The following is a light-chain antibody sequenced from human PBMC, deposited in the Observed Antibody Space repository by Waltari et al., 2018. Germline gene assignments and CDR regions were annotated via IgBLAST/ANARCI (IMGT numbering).Light chain of an antibody. CDR2: AAS. V-gene: IGKV1-39*01. J-gene: IGKJ2*01. CDR1: QTLSSY. Sequence: DIQVTQSPSSLSASVGDRVTITCRASQTLSSYLNWYQQKPGKAPKLLIYAASSLPSGVPSRFSGSESGTDFTLTISSLQPEDFATYYCQQSYSTPYTFGEGTKLEIK. CDR3: QQSYSTPYT.